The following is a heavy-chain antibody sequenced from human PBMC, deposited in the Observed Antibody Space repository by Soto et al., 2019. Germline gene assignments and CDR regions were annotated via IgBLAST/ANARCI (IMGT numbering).Heavy chain of an antibody. Sequence: QLQLQESGPGLVKPSETLSLTCTVSGGSISSSSYYWGWIRQPPGKGLEWIGSIYYSGSTYYNPCLSCRVTIAVDPAKNQFSLTLSSVTAADTAVYYCNLVGAKMLNWYFDLWGRGTLVTVSS. CDR1: GGSISSSSYY. J-gene: IGHJ2*01. D-gene: IGHD1-26*01. CDR3: NLVGAKMLNWYFDL. V-gene: IGHV4-39*01. CDR2: IYYSGST.